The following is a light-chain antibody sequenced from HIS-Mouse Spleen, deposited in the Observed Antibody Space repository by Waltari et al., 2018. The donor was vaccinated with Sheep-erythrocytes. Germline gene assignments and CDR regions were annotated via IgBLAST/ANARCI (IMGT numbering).Light chain of an antibody. CDR3: QQYYSTLLT. J-gene: IGKJ4*01. CDR1: QSVLYSSNNKNY. CDR2: WAS. Sequence: DIVMTQSPDSLAVSLGERATINCKSSQSVLYSSNNKNYLAWYQQKPGQPPKLLIYWASLRESGVPDRFSGSGSGTDFTLTISSLQAEDVAVYYCQQYYSTLLTFGGGTKVEIK. V-gene: IGKV4-1*01.